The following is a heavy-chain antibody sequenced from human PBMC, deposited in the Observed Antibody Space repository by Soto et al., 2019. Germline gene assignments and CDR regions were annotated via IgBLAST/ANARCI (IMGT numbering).Heavy chain of an antibody. CDR1: GFSLSSSGVG. D-gene: IGHD1-26*01. Sequence: QITLKESGPTLVKPTQTLTLTCSFSGFSLSSSGVGVGWIRQPPGKALEWLALIYWDDDKRYSPSLKGRLTITKDTSKNQVVLTMTNMGPVDTATYFCVHADYYFGPESSLYCWYFDLWGRGTLVTVSS. V-gene: IGHV2-5*02. J-gene: IGHJ2*01. CDR2: IYWDDDK. CDR3: VHADYYFGPESSLYCWYFDL.